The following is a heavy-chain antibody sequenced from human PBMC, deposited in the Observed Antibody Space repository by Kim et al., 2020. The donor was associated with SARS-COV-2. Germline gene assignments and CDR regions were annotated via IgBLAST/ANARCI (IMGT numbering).Heavy chain of an antibody. V-gene: IGHV3-7*01. CDR3: ARDPYDNGGYGAFDI. CDR2: IKPDGGNT. CDR1: GCLFSSNS. D-gene: IGHD3-22*01. J-gene: IGHJ3*02. Sequence: GGSLRLSCAASGCLFSSNSMTWVRQAPGKGLEWVANIKPDGGNTYYVDSVKGRFTISRDKTKNLLYLQMSGLRAEDTAVYYCARDPYDNGGYGAFDIWGLGTTVIVYS.